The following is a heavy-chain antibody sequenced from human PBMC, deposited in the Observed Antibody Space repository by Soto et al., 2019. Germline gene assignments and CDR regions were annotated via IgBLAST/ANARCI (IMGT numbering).Heavy chain of an antibody. V-gene: IGHV1-46*01. D-gene: IGHD2-2*01. J-gene: IGHJ6*02. CDR1: GDTLTSYY. Sequence: ASVKVSCKASGDTLTSYYLHWVGQAAGQGREWMGIINPSGGITNDAQKFQDRVTMTSDTSTSTVYMELSSLRSEDTAVYYCARGISNTRYYYYYGIDVWRQGTTVAVSS. CDR3: ARGISNTRYYYYYGIDV. CDR2: INPSGGIT.